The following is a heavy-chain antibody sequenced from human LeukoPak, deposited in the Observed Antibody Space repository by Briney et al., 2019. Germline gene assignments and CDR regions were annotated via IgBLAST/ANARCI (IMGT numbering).Heavy chain of an antibody. CDR3: AKSIRSYYYYYYYMDV. V-gene: IGHV3-7*01. CDR2: IKQDGSEK. D-gene: IGHD6-6*01. CDR1: GFTFSSHW. J-gene: IGHJ6*03. Sequence: GGSLRLSCGASGFTFSSHWMSWVRQAPGKGLEWVANIKQDGSEKYYVDSVKGRFTISRDNAKNSLYLQMNSLRAEDTAVYYCAKSIRSYYYYYYYMDVWGKGTTVTVSS.